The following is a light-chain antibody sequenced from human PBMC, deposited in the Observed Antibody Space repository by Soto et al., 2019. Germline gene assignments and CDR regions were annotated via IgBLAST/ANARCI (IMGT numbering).Light chain of an antibody. J-gene: IGKJ3*01. CDR1: QSVSSY. Sequence: EIVLTHSPATLSLSPGERATLSCRASQSVSSYLAWYQQKPGQAPRLLIYDASNRATGIPARFSGSGSGTDFTLTISSLEPEDFAVYYCQQRSNWPLLFTFGPGTKVDIK. V-gene: IGKV3-11*01. CDR2: DAS. CDR3: QQRSNWPLLFT.